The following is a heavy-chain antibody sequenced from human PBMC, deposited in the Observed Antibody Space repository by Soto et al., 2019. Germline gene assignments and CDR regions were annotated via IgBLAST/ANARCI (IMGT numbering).Heavy chain of an antibody. D-gene: IGHD5-12*01. CDR3: AAGGGLPRYY. CDR2: IYHSGST. V-gene: IGHV4-30-2*01. CDR1: GGSISSGGYS. Sequence: QLQLQESGSGLVKPSQTLSLTCAVSGGSISSGGYSWSWIRQPPGKGLEWIGYIYHSGSTYYNPYLQSRVTISVDRSKNQCSLKLSSVTAADTAVSYCAAGGGLPRYYWGQGTLVTVSS. J-gene: IGHJ4*02.